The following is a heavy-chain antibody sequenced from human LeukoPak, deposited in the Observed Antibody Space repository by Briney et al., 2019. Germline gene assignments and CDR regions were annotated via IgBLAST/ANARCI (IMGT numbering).Heavy chain of an antibody. D-gene: IGHD7-27*01. V-gene: IGHV5-51*01. CDR1: GNSFTTYW. CDR2: IYPGDSDT. J-gene: IGHJ4*02. CDR3: ARGPHSWGFFDY. Sequence: GESLKISCKGSGNSFTTYWIAWVRQMPGKGLEWMGIIYPGDSDTRYSPSFQGQVTISADKSISTAYLQWSSLKASDTATYYCARGPHSWGFFDYWGQGTLVTVSS.